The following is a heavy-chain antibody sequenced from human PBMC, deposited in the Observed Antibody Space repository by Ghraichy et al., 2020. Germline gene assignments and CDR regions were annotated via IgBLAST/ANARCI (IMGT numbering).Heavy chain of an antibody. CDR1: GGSMSSSSYY. J-gene: IGHJ4*02. CDR3: ARQEGADCSSIRCDRGGFDF. V-gene: IGHV4-39*01. CDR2: IYYSGST. Sequence: SETLSLTCTVSGGSMSSSSYYWGWIRQPPGMGLEWIGSIYYSGSTHYNPSLQSRVTISVDTFNKQFSLELTSVTAADTAVYYCARQEGADCSSIRCDRGGFDFWGQGTLVTVSS. D-gene: IGHD6-13*01.